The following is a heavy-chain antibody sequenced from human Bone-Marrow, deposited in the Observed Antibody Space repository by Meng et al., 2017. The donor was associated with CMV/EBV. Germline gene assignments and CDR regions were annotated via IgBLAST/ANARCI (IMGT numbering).Heavy chain of an antibody. J-gene: IGHJ4*02. Sequence: ASVKVSCKASGYTFTSYGISWVRQAPGQGLEWMGWISAYNGNTNYAQKLQGRVTMTTDTSTSTAYMELRSLRSDDTAVYYCVVNLGDYSNYASSYDYCGQGTLVTVSS. CDR2: ISAYNGNT. V-gene: IGHV1-18*01. D-gene: IGHD4-11*01. CDR1: GYTFTSYG. CDR3: VVNLGDYSNYASSYDY.